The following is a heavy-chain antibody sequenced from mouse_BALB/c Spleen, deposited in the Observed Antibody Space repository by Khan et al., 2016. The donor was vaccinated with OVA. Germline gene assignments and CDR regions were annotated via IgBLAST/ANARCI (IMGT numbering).Heavy chain of an antibody. CDR1: GFPLSRYS. CDR2: IWAGGST. CDR3: VRNRDGGAYWSFDV. J-gene: IGHJ1*01. V-gene: IGHV2-6-4*01. Sequence: QVQLKESGPGLVAPSQSLSITCTVSGFPLSRYSVHWIRQPPGKGLEWLGMIWAGGSTDYNSALNSRLTINKDNSKSQVFLKLNSLQTDDTAIYYDVRNRDGGAYWSFDVWGAGTTVTVSS. D-gene: IGHD1-2*01.